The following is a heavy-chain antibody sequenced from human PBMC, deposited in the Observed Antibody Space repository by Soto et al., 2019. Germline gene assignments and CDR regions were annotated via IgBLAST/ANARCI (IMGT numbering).Heavy chain of an antibody. V-gene: IGHV6-1*01. D-gene: IGHD1-26*01. CDR3: ARDWEVTASTFDT. J-gene: IGHJ3*02. CDR2: TYYRSRWYN. Sequence: SQTLSLTCAISGDFVSSNTAAWNWIRQSPSRGLEWLGRTYYRSRWYNDYAVSVKSRITINPDTSKNQFSLQLSSVTPEDMALYYCARDWEVTASTFDTWGQGTMVTV. CDR1: GDFVSSNTAA.